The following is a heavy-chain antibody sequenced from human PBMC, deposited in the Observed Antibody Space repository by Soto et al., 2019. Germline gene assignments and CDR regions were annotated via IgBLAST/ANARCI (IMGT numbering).Heavy chain of an antibody. V-gene: IGHV3-7*05. J-gene: IGHJ4*02. CDR2: IKQDGSEK. Sequence: VQLVESGGGLVQPGGSLRLSCAASGFTFSSYWMSWVRQAPGKGLEWVANIKQDGSEKYYVDSVKGRFTISRDNAKNSLYLQMNSLRAEDTAVYYCARDFSPDSSSWYCDYWGQGTLVTVSS. CDR3: ARDFSPDSSSWYCDY. CDR1: GFTFSSYW. D-gene: IGHD6-13*01.